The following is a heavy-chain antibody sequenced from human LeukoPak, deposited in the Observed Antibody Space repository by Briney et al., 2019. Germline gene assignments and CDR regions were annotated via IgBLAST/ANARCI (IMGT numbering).Heavy chain of an antibody. V-gene: IGHV4-4*09. CDR2: IYTSGGT. D-gene: IGHD3-3*01. CDR1: GASVSQYY. CDR3: ARGESVWSAYYFDS. J-gene: IGHJ4*02. Sequence: SETLSLTCTVSGASVSQYYWSWVRQSPGKGLERIGSIYTSGGTDYNSSLKSRVIISVDSSKNQFSLRLTSVTAADTAIYYCARGESVWSAYYFDSWGQGALVAVSS.